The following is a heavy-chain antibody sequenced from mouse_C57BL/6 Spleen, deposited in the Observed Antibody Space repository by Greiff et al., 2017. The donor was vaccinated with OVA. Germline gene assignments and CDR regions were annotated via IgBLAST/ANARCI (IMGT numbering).Heavy chain of an antibody. V-gene: IGHV3-6*01. Sequence: EVQLQQSGPGLVKPSQSLSLTCSVTGYSITSGYYWNWIRQFPGNKLEWMGYISYDGSNNYNPSLKNRISITRDTSKNQFFLKLNSVTTEDTATYYCARRTSGYYFDYWGQGTTLTVSS. D-gene: IGHD3-2*02. CDR2: ISYDGSN. J-gene: IGHJ2*01. CDR1: GYSITSGYY. CDR3: ARRTSGYYFDY.